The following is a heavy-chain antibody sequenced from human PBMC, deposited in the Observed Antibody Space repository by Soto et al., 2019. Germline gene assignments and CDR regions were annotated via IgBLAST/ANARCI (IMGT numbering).Heavy chain of an antibody. CDR3: ARALEEDFYESGGYYYYYNMDV. CDR2: TNIDGSGT. D-gene: IGHD3-22*01. V-gene: IGHV3-74*01. CDR1: GFTFSSNA. Sequence: PGGSLRLSCAASGFTFSSNAMSWVRQAPGKGLVWVSRTNIDGSGTSYADSVKGRFAISRDNAKNTLYLQMNSLRAEDTAVYYCARALEEDFYESGGYYYYYNMDVWGQGTTVTVSS. J-gene: IGHJ6*02.